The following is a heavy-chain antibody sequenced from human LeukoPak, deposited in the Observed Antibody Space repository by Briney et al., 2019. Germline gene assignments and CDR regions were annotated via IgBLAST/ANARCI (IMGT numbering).Heavy chain of an antibody. CDR1: GFTFSSYA. V-gene: IGHV3-64*01. CDR3: ARGVPIVVVPAAVDY. J-gene: IGHJ4*02. CDR2: ISSNGGST. Sequence: GGSLGLSCAASGFTFSSYAMHWVRQAPGKGLEYVSAISSNGGSTYYANSVKRRFTISRDNSKNTLYLQMGSLRAEDMAVYYCARGVPIVVVPAAVDYWGQGTLVTVSS. D-gene: IGHD2-2*01.